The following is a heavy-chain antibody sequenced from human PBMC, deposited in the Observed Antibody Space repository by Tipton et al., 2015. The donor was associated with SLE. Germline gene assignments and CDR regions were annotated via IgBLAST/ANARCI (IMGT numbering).Heavy chain of an antibody. Sequence: LRLSCAVYGGSFSGYYWRWTRQPPGKGLEWIGEINHSGSTNYNPSLKSRVTISVDTSKNQFSLKLSSVTAADTAVYYCAASDKDSRGRVSWGQGTLVTVSS. CDR1: GGSFSGYY. D-gene: IGHD3-22*01. CDR2: INHSGST. V-gene: IGHV4-34*01. J-gene: IGHJ4*02. CDR3: AASDKDSRGRVS.